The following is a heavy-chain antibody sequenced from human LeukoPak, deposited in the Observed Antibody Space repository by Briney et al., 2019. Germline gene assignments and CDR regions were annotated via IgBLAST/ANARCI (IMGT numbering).Heavy chain of an antibody. J-gene: IGHJ4*02. CDR3: VRVGRGYSSYFDN. D-gene: IGHD5-18*01. Sequence: GGSLRLSCAASGFSFSSYAMSWVRQAPGKGLEWYSCIASSGTYIYYADSVKGRFTISRDDAKKSLYLQMDSLRAEDTAVYYCVRVGRGYSSYFDNWGQGTLVTVSS. CDR1: GFSFSSYA. CDR2: IASSGTYI. V-gene: IGHV3-21*01.